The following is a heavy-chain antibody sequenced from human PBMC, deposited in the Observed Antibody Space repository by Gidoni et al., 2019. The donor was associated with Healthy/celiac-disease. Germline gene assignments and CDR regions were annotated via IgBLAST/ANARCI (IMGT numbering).Heavy chain of an antibody. CDR3: TTPRGIVVVPAAPIDDAFDI. CDR2: IKSKTDGGTT. D-gene: IGHD2-2*01. J-gene: IGHJ3*02. Sequence: EVQLVESGGGLVKPGGSLRLSCAASGFTFSNAWMSWVRQAPGKGLEWVGRIKSKTDGGTTDYAAPVKGRFTISRDDSKNTLYLQMNSLKTEDTAVYYCTTPRGIVVVPAAPIDDAFDIWGQGTMVTVSS. CDR1: GFTFSNAW. V-gene: IGHV3-15*01.